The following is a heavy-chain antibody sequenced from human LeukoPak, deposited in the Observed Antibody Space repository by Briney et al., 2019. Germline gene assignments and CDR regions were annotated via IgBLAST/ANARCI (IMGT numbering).Heavy chain of an antibody. J-gene: IGHJ4*02. CDR1: GGPISSYY. D-gene: IGHD4-17*01. CDR2: IYYSGST. V-gene: IGHV4-59*12. Sequence: PSETLSLTCTVSGGPISSYYWSWIRQPPGKGLEWIGYIYYSGSTNYNPSLKSRVTISVDKSKNQFSLKLSSVTAADTAVYYCARASHDYGDYSHFDYWGQGTLVTVSS. CDR3: ARASHDYGDYSHFDY.